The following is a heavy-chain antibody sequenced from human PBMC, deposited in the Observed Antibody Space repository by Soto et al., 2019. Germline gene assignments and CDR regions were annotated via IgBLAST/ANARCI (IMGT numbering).Heavy chain of an antibody. Sequence: GGSLRLSCAASGFTFSSYAMSWVRQAPGKGLEWVSAISGSGGSTYYADSVKGRFTISRDNSKNTLYLQMNSLRAEDTAVYYCANVVVVPAAIIWGAKRNWYFDLWGRGTLVTVSS. CDR2: ISGSGGST. D-gene: IGHD2-2*01. CDR1: GFTFSSYA. CDR3: ANVVVVPAAIIWGAKRNWYFDL. V-gene: IGHV3-23*01. J-gene: IGHJ2*01.